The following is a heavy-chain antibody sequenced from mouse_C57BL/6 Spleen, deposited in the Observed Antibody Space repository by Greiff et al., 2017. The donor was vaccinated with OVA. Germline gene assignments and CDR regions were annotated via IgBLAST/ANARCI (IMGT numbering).Heavy chain of an antibody. Sequence: VKPGASVKISCKASGYAFSSSWMNWVKQRPGKGLEWIGRIYPGDGDTNYNGKFKGKATLTADKSSSTAYMQLSSLTSEDSAVYFCARGGSNYLDYWGQGTTLTVSS. CDR2: IYPGDGDT. CDR1: GYAFSSSW. CDR3: ARGGSNYLDY. J-gene: IGHJ2*01. V-gene: IGHV1-82*01. D-gene: IGHD5-1*01.